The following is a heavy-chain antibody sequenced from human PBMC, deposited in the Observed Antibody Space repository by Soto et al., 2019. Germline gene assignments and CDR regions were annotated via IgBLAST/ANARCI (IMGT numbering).Heavy chain of an antibody. Sequence: QLQLQESGPGLVKPSETLSLTCTVSGGSISSSSYYWGWIRQPPGKGLEWIGSIYYSGSTYYNPSLKSRVTLSVDTSKNQFSLKLSSVTAADTAVYYCARLIVVVPAARVDYWGQGTLVTVSS. V-gene: IGHV4-39*01. CDR2: IYYSGST. J-gene: IGHJ4*02. CDR1: GGSISSSSYY. CDR3: ARLIVVVPAARVDY. D-gene: IGHD2-2*01.